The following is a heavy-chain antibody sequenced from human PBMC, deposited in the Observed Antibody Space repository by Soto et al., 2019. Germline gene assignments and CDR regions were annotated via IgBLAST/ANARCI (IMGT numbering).Heavy chain of an antibody. J-gene: IGHJ4*01. Sequence: SQTLSLTCALTGDSVSSNSVGWRWVRQSPSRGLEWLGRTYYRSKWYYEYAASVRGRITINPDTSKNQYSLQLNSVTPEDTAVYFCARGEQYSGRIFDYWGQGTLVTVSS. CDR2: TYYRSKWYY. D-gene: IGHD1-26*01. CDR1: GDSVSSNSVG. V-gene: IGHV6-1*01. CDR3: ARGEQYSGRIFDY.